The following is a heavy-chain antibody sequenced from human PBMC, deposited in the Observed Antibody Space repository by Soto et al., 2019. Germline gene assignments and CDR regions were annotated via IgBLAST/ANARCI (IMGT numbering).Heavy chain of an antibody. CDR2: IIPIFGTA. V-gene: IGHV1-69*12. D-gene: IGHD6-19*01. Sequence: QVQLVQSGAEVKKPGSSVKVSCKASGGTFSSYAISWVRQAPGQGLEWMGGIIPIFGTANYAQKFQGRVTITGAEATSTAYVELSSMRSEDTAVYYCAGSSSGWYALDYWGPGTLVTVSS. CDR3: AGSSSGWYALDY. J-gene: IGHJ4*02. CDR1: GGTFSSYA.